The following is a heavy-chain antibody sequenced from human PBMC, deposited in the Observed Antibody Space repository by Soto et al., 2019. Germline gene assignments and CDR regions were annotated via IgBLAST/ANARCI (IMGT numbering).Heavy chain of an antibody. V-gene: IGHV3-48*02. Sequence: PGGSLRLSCAASGFTFSIYSMNWVRQAPGKGLEWVSYISSSSTNIYYADSVKGRFTISRDNARNSLYLQMTSLRDEDTAVYYCARTVKDGLRYFAMFQAFDSWGQGTLVTVSS. CDR3: ARTVKDGLRYFAMFQAFDS. J-gene: IGHJ4*01. D-gene: IGHD3-9*01. CDR2: ISSSSTNI. CDR1: GFTFSIYS.